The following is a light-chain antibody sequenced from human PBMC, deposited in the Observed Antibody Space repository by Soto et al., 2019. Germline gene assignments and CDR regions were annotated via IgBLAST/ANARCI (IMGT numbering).Light chain of an antibody. Sequence: EIVMTQSPATLSVSPGERATLSCRASHSVSSRLAWYQQKPGQAPRLLIYGASTKATGLPARFSGSGSGTEFTLTISSLQSEDFAVYYCQHYTNRPLTCGGAT. CDR1: HSVSSR. CDR2: GAS. CDR3: QHYTNRPLT. J-gene: IGKJ4*01. V-gene: IGKV3-15*01.